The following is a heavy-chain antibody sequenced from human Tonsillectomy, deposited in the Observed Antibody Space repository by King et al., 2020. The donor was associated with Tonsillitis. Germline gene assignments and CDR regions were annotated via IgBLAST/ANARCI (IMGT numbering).Heavy chain of an antibody. Sequence: VQLVESGGGLVQPGGSLRLSCAASGFTFSSYAMSWVRQAPGKGLEWVSAISGSGGSTYYADSVKGRFTISRDNSKNTLYLQMNSLRAEDTAVYYCASVKEDIVVVVAAHDYWGQGTLVTVSS. D-gene: IGHD2-15*01. J-gene: IGHJ4*02. CDR1: GFTFSSYA. CDR2: ISGSGGST. CDR3: ASVKEDIVVVVAAHDY. V-gene: IGHV3-23*04.